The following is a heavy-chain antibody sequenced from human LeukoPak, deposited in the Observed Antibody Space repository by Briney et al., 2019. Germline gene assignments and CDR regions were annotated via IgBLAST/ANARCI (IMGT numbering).Heavy chain of an antibody. Sequence: PSETLSLTCTVSGGSINRYFWCWSRLRQCHGREWIGYIYYSGSPNSNPSLKSRVTISVDTSKNQSSLKLSSVPAADTAVYYCARGREVFDYWGQGTLVTVSS. CDR2: IYYSGSP. J-gene: IGHJ4*02. CDR1: GGSINRYF. CDR3: ARGREVFDY. V-gene: IGHV4-59*13.